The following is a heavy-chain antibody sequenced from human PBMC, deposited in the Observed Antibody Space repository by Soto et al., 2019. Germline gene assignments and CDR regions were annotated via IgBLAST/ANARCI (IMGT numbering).Heavy chain of an antibody. V-gene: IGHV1-8*01. CDR3: ARVHTFWQQWLVWRINWFDP. J-gene: IGHJ5*02. Sequence: ASVKVSCKASGYTFTSYDINWVRQATGQGLEWMGWTNPNSGNTGYAQKFQGRVTMTRNTSISTAYMELSSLRSEDTAVYYCARVHTFWQQWLVWRINWFDPWGQGTLVTVSS. CDR2: TNPNSGNT. CDR1: GYTFTSYD. D-gene: IGHD6-19*01.